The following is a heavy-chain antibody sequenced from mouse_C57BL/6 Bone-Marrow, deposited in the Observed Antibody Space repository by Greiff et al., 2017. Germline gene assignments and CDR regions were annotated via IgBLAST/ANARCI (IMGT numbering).Heavy chain of an antibody. J-gene: IGHJ1*03. CDR1: GYTFTSYW. CDR3: SRPYYSNWWYFEV. Sequence: VKLQQPGAELVKPGASVKMSCKASGYTFTSYWITWVKQRPGQGLEWIGDIYPGSGSTNYNEKFKSKATLTVDTSSSTAYMQLSSLTSEDSAVYYCSRPYYSNWWYFEVWGTGTTVTVSS. D-gene: IGHD2-5*01. CDR2: IYPGSGST. V-gene: IGHV1-55*01.